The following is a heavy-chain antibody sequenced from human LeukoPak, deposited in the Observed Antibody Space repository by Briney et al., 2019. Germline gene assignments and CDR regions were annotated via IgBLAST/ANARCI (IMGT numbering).Heavy chain of an antibody. CDR1: GYTFTSYD. Sequence: ASVKVSCKASGYTFTSYDINWVRQATGQGLEWMGWMNPNSGNTGYAQKFQGRVTMTRNTSISTAYMELSSLRSEDTAVYYCARAVSESYLVFSSYYYMDVWGKGTTVTISS. J-gene: IGHJ6*03. CDR2: MNPNSGNT. D-gene: IGHD3-10*01. CDR3: ARAVSESYLVFSSYYYMDV. V-gene: IGHV1-8*01.